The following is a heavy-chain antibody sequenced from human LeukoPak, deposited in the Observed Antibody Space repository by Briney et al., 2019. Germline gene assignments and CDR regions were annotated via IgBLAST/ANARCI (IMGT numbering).Heavy chain of an antibody. CDR3: WLLSFDY. CDR1: GYTFSSYA. D-gene: IGHD3-9*01. Sequence: GGSLRLSCAASGYTFSSYAMSWVRQAPGKGLEWVSAISGSGGSTYYADSVKGRFTISRDNSKNTLYLQMNSLRAEDTAVYFDWLLSFDYWGQGTLVTVSS. V-gene: IGHV3-23*01. CDR2: ISGSGGST. J-gene: IGHJ4*02.